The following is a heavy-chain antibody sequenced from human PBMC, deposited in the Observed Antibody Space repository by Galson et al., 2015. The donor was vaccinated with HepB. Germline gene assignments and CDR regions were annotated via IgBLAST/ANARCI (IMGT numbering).Heavy chain of an antibody. CDR2: IKSKTDGGTT. CDR1: GFTFSNAW. V-gene: IGHV3-15*01. D-gene: IGHD3-10*01. J-gene: IGHJ5*02. CDR3: TTAITMVRGVIDQNWFDP. Sequence: SLRLSCAASGFTFSNAWMSWVRQAPGKGLEWVGRIKSKTDGGTTDYAAPVKGRFTISRDDSKNTLYLQMNSLKTEDTAVYYCTTAITMVRGVIDQNWFDPWGQGTLVTVSS.